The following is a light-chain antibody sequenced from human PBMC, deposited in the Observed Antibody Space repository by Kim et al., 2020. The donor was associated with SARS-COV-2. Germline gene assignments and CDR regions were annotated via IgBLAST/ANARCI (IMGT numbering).Light chain of an antibody. CDR2: QDY. CDR3: QAWDSTFYV. J-gene: IGLJ1*01. V-gene: IGLV3-1*01. CDR1: KLGDRF. Sequence: GSPGQTASITCSGDKLGDRFVAWYQQKPGQSPVLVMYQDYKRPSGIPERFSGSNSGNTATLTISGTQAMDEADYYCQAWDSTFYVFGTGTKVTVL.